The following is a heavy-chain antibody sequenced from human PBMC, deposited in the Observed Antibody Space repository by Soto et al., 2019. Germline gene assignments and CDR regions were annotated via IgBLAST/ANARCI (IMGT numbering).Heavy chain of an antibody. Sequence: SETLSLTCAVSGGSISSGGYSWSWIRQPPGKGLEWIGYIYHSGSTYYNPSLKSRVTISVDRSKNQFSLKLSSVTAADTAVYYCASGSGYYDSSGYYPFDYWGQGTLVTVSS. V-gene: IGHV4-30-2*01. J-gene: IGHJ4*02. D-gene: IGHD3-22*01. CDR3: ASGSGYYDSSGYYPFDY. CDR1: GGSISSGGYS. CDR2: IYHSGST.